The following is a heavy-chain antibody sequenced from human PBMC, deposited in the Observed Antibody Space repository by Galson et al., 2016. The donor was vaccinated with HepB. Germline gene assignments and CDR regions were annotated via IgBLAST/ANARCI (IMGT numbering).Heavy chain of an antibody. V-gene: IGHV6-1*01. CDR1: GDSVSSNSAA. J-gene: IGHJ4*02. D-gene: IGHD1-1*01. CDR3: ARGENWNDAKANGAGFGY. Sequence: CAISGDSVSSNSAAWNWIRQSPWRGLEWLGRTYYRSKWYNDYAVSVKSRVTINPDTSKNQFSLQLSSVTPEDTAVYYCARGENWNDAKANGAGFGYWGQGTLVTVSS. CDR2: TYYRSKWYN.